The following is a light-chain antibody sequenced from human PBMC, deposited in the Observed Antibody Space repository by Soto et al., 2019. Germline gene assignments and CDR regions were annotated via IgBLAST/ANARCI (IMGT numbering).Light chain of an antibody. V-gene: IGLV4-69*01. CDR2: LNSDGSH. Sequence: QTVVTQSPSASASLGASVRLTCTLSSEHSNYAIAWHQQQPEKGPRYLMKLNSDGSHSKGDGIPDRFSGSSSGAERYLTISSLQSEDEADYYCQTGGAGSPFGGGTKLTVL. CDR1: SEHSNYA. CDR3: QTGGAGSP. J-gene: IGLJ2*01.